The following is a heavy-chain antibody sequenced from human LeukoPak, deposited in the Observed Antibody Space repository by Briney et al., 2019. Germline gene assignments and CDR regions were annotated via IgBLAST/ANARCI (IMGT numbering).Heavy chain of an antibody. CDR2: ISGSGGST. Sequence: PGGSLRLSCAAPGFTFSSYGMSWVRQAPGKGLERVSAISGSGGSTYYADSVKGRFTISRDNSKNTLYLQMNSLRAEDTAVYYCAKGSRDILTGYYTRHYYYYMDVWGKGTTVTVSS. J-gene: IGHJ6*03. D-gene: IGHD3-9*01. V-gene: IGHV3-23*01. CDR1: GFTFSSYG. CDR3: AKGSRDILTGYYTRHYYYYMDV.